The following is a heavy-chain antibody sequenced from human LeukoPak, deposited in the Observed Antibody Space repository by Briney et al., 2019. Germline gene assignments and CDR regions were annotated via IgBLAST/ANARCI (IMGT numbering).Heavy chain of an antibody. D-gene: IGHD1-26*01. Sequence: SETLSLTCTVSGGSISNSSYYWGWIRQPPGKGLEWIGSIYYSGSTYYNPSLKSRVTISVDTSKNQFSLKLSSVTAADTAVYYCARQTLVGALDYWGQGTLVTVSS. CDR1: GGSISNSSYY. V-gene: IGHV4-39*01. CDR2: IYYSGST. J-gene: IGHJ4*02. CDR3: ARQTLVGALDY.